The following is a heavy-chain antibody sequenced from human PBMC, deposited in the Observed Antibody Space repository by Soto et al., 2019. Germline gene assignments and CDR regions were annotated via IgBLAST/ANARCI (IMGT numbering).Heavy chain of an antibody. V-gene: IGHV2-5*01. CDR2: ISWKDEK. CDR1: GFSLSTSGAG. CDR3: ANRYGGNYYRWYFDS. Sequence: QITLKESGPTLVKPTQTLTVTCTFSGFSLSTSGAGVGWIRQSPGKAPEWLALISWKDEKRDNQGLKSRLTITKDNSKNQVVLTMTDLDPVDTATYFCANRYGGNYYRWYFDSWGQGTLVTVSS. D-gene: IGHD1-26*01. J-gene: IGHJ4*02.